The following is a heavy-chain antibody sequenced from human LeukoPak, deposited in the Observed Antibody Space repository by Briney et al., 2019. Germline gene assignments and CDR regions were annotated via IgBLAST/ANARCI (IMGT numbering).Heavy chain of an antibody. D-gene: IGHD3-10*01. V-gene: IGHV3-23*01. CDR2: INDSGGNT. CDR3: AKTSAGIRGGYFDY. J-gene: IGHJ4*02. Sequence: PGGSLRLSCAASGFTFSSYAMSWVRQAPGKGVEWVSLINDSGGNTYYADSVKGRFTISRDNSKNTLFLQMSSLRAEDTAVYYCAKTSAGIRGGYFDYWGQGTLVTVSS. CDR1: GFTFSSYA.